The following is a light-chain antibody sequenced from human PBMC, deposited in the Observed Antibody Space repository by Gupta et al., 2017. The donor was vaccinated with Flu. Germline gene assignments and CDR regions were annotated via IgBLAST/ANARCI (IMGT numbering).Light chain of an antibody. CDR3: LQYHAFSS. CDR1: QNINRW. Sequence: DIQMTQSPSTLSASVGDRITITCRASQNINRWLDWYQQTPGKAPKLMIQTASTLQGGVQSRFSGSGAATEFTLTISSLQPDDVVTYYCLQYHAFSSFGGGTTVEIK. CDR2: TAS. V-gene: IGKV1-5*03. J-gene: IGKJ4*01.